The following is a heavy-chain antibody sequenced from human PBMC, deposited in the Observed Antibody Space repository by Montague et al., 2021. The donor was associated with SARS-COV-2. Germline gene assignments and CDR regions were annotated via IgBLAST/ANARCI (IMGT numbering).Heavy chain of an antibody. D-gene: IGHD3-22*01. V-gene: IGHV4-31*03. J-gene: IGHJ3*02. CDR2: IYYSGST. CDR1: GGSISSGGCY. CDR3: ARARITMIVVVNAFDI. Sequence: TLSLTCTVSGGSISSGGCYWSWIRQHPGKGLEWIGYIYYSGSTYYNPSLKSRVTISVDTSKNQFSLKLSSVTAADTAVYYCARARITMIVVVNAFDIWGQGTMVTVSS.